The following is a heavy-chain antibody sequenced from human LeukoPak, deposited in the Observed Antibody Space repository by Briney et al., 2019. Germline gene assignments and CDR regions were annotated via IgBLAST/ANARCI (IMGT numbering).Heavy chain of an antibody. V-gene: IGHV1-8*01. CDR3: ARGSSSYVWGSYRYPDY. CDR1: GYTFTSYD. J-gene: IGHJ4*02. Sequence: ASVKVSCKASGYTFTSYDINWVRQAAGQGREWMGWMNPNSGNTGYAQKFQGRVTMTRNTSISTAYMELSSLRSEDTAVYYCARGSSSYVWGSYRYPDYWGQGTLVTVSS. CDR2: MNPNSGNT. D-gene: IGHD3-16*02.